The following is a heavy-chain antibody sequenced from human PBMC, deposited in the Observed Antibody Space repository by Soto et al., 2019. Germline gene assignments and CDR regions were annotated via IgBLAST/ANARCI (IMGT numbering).Heavy chain of an antibody. Sequence: QVQLQESGPGLVKPSQTLSLTCTVSGGSISSGGYYWSWIRQHPGKGLEWIGYIYYSGSTYYNPSLKCRVTISVDTSKNQFSLKLSSVTAADTAVYYCAQVPDCSSTSCYFDPWGQGTLVTVSS. D-gene: IGHD2-2*01. CDR2: IYYSGST. V-gene: IGHV4-31*03. J-gene: IGHJ5*02. CDR1: GGSISSGGYY. CDR3: AQVPDCSSTSCYFDP.